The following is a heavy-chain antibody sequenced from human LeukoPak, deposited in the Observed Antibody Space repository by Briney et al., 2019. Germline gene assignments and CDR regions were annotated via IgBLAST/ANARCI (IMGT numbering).Heavy chain of an antibody. CDR1: GYSISSGYY. J-gene: IGHJ6*03. D-gene: IGHD6-6*01. CDR3: ARPGYSSSSGYMDV. CDR2: IYYSGST. Sequence: SETLSLTCDVSGYSISSGYYWGWIRQPPGKGLEWIGSIYYSGSTYYNPALKSRVTISVDTSKNQFSLKLSSVTAAATAVYYCARPGYSSSSGYMDVWGKGTTVTVSS. V-gene: IGHV4-38-2*01.